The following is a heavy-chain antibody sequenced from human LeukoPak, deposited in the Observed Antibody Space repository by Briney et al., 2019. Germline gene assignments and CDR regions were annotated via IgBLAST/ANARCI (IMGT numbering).Heavy chain of an antibody. Sequence: PGGSLRLSCAASGFTFSSYGMHWVRQAPGKGLEWVAVISYDGSNKYYADSVKSRFTISRDNSKNSLYLQMNSPRAEDTAVYYCAKGAYYYGSTESTGSWYFDLWGRGTLVTVSS. CDR2: ISYDGSNK. CDR1: GFTFSSYG. V-gene: IGHV3-30*18. CDR3: AKGAYYYGSTESTGSWYFDL. J-gene: IGHJ2*01. D-gene: IGHD3-10*01.